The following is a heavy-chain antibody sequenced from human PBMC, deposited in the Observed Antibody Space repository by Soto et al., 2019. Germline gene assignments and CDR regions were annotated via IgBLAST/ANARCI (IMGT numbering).Heavy chain of an antibody. CDR2: IIPIFGTA. CDR1: GGTFSSYA. D-gene: IGHD6-13*01. V-gene: IGHV1-69*01. CDR3: ATSRDSSSWCWFDP. Sequence: QVQLVQSGAEVKKPGSSVKVSCKASGGTFSSYAISWVRQAPGQGLEGMGGIIPIFGTANYAQKFQGRVKITADESPSKAYMELSSLRSKDTAVYYCATSRDSSSWCWFDPWGQGTLVTVSS. J-gene: IGHJ5*02.